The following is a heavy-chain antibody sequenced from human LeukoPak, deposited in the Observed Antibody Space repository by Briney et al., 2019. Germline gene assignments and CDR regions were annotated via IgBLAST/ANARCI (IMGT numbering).Heavy chain of an antibody. V-gene: IGHV1-69*13. D-gene: IGHD3-10*01. CDR3: ARGELWFGELPKSLDY. Sequence: GASVKVSCKASGGTFSSYAISWVRQAPGQGLEWMGGTIPIFGTANYAQKFQGRVTITADESTSTAYMELSSLRSEDTAVYYCARGELWFGELPKSLDYWGQGTLVTVSP. CDR1: GGTFSSYA. CDR2: TIPIFGTA. J-gene: IGHJ4*02.